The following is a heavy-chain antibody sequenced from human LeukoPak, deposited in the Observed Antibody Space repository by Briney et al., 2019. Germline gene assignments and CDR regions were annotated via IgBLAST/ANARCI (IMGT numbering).Heavy chain of an antibody. V-gene: IGHV3-21*01. CDR1: GFTFSSYV. J-gene: IGHJ3*02. Sequence: GGSLRLSCAASGFTFSSYVMNWVRQAPGKGLEWVSSISSSSSYIYYADSVKGRFTISRDNAKNSLYLQMNSLRAEDTAVYYCARSGPEIVVVDAFDIWGQGTMVTVSS. CDR3: ARSGPEIVVVDAFDI. D-gene: IGHD3-22*01. CDR2: ISSSSSYI.